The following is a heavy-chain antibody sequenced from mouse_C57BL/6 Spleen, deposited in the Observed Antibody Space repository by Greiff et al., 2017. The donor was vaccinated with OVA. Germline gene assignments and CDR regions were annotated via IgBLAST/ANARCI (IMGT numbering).Heavy chain of an antibody. CDR3: ARSTSTTVVAGFDY. Sequence: QVQLQQPGAELVKPGASVKMSCKASGYTFTSYWITWVKQRPGQGLEWIGDIYPGSGSTNYNEKFKSKATLTVDTSSSTAYMQLSSLTSEDSAVYYCARSTSTTVVAGFDYWSQGTTLTVSS. CDR2: IYPGSGST. J-gene: IGHJ2*01. CDR1: GYTFTSYW. D-gene: IGHD1-1*01. V-gene: IGHV1-55*01.